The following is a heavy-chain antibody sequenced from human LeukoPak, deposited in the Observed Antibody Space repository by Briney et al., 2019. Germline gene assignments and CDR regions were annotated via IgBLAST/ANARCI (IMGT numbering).Heavy chain of an antibody. D-gene: IGHD6-19*01. Sequence: ASVKVSCKASGYTFTSYYMHWVRQAPGQGLEWMGIINPSGGSTSYAQKFQGRVTMTTDTSTSTAYMELRSLRSDDTAVYYCARSGMGWFSGWSKGNWFDPWGQGTLVTVSS. V-gene: IGHV1-46*01. CDR1: GYTFTSYY. J-gene: IGHJ5*02. CDR2: INPSGGST. CDR3: ARSGMGWFSGWSKGNWFDP.